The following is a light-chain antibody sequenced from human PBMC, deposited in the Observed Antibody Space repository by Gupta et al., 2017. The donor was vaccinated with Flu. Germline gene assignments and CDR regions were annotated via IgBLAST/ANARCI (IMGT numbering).Light chain of an antibody. V-gene: IGLV2-8*01. CDR2: EVS. CDR1: SSDVGGYNY. J-gene: IGLJ3*02. CDR3: SSYAGSNNFGV. Sequence: VTISCTGTSSDVGGYNYVSWYQQHPGKAPKLMIYEVSKRPSGVPARFSGSKSGNTASLTVSGLQAEDEADYYCSSYAGSNNFGVFGGGTKLTVL.